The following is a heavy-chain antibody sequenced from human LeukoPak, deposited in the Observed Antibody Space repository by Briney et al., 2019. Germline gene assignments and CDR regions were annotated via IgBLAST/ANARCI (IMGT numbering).Heavy chain of an antibody. Sequence: GGSLRLSCAASGFTFDGYAIHWVRQAPGKGREWVSGISWNSETTAYADSVKGRFTISRDNAKNSLYLQMNSLRAEDTALYYCAKGSSSGWSDEFDYWGQGTLVTVSS. D-gene: IGHD6-19*01. V-gene: IGHV3-9*01. J-gene: IGHJ4*02. CDR2: ISWNSETT. CDR1: GFTFDGYA. CDR3: AKGSSSGWSDEFDY.